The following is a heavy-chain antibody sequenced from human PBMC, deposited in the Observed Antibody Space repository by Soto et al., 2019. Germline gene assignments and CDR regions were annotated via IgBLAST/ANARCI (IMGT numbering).Heavy chain of an antibody. CDR2: IKSKTDSETT. CDR3: ARDFRYYDFWPRTGRMDV. D-gene: IGHD3-3*01. V-gene: IGHV3-15*05. J-gene: IGHJ6*04. CDR1: GLTFSNAW. Sequence: PGGSLRLSCAASGLTFSNAWMSWVRQAPGKGLEWVGRIKSKTDSETTNYAAPVKGRFTISRDNAKNTLYLQMNSLRAEDTAVYYCARDFRYYDFWPRTGRMDVWGKGTTVTVSS.